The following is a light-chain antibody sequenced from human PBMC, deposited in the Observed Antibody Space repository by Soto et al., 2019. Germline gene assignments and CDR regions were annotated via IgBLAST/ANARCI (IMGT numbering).Light chain of an antibody. V-gene: IGKV2-28*01. CDR1: QSLLHSNGYNY. CDR3: MQSLQTPYT. CDR2: LGS. J-gene: IGKJ2*01. Sequence: DIVMTQSPLSLPVTPGEPASISCSSSQSLLHSNGYNYLDWYLQKPGQSPQLLISLGSNRASGVRDRFRGSGSGTDFTLNINRVEAEDVGVYYCMQSLQTPYTFGQGTKLEIK.